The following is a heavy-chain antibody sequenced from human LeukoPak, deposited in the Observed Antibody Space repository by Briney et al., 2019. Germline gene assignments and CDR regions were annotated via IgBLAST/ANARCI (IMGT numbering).Heavy chain of an antibody. J-gene: IGHJ4*02. CDR3: ARDVRYGDGDY. V-gene: IGHV3-21*01. CDR2: ISSSSSYI. Sequence: GGSLRLPCAASGFTFSSYSMNWVRQAPGKGLEWVSSISSSSSYIYYADSVKGRFTISRDNAKNPLYLQMNSLRAEDTAVYYCARDVRYGDGDYWGQGTLVTVSS. CDR1: GFTFSSYS. D-gene: IGHD4-17*01.